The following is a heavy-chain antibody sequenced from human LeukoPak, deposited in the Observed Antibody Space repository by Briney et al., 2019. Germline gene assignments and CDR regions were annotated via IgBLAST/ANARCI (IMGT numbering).Heavy chain of an antibody. CDR3: ARLASSGWSHCDY. Sequence: SETLSLTCTVSGGSISSYYWSWIRQPPGKGLEWIGYIYYSGSTNYKPSLKSRVTISVDTSKNQFSLKMNSVPAADTAVYYCARLASSGWSHCDYWGQGTLVTVSS. J-gene: IGHJ4*02. V-gene: IGHV4-59*08. CDR1: GGSISSYY. CDR2: IYYSGST. D-gene: IGHD6-19*01.